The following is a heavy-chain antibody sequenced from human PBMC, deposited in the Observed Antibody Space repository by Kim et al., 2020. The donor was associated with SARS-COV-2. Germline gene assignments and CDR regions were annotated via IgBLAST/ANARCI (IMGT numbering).Heavy chain of an antibody. J-gene: IGHJ6*02. Sequence: GGSLRLSCAASGFTFDDYAMHWVRQAPGKGLEWVSGISWNSGSIGYADSVKGRFTISRDNAKNSLYLQMNSLRAEDTALYYCAKGSGYDPMYGMDVWGQGTTVTVSS. CDR2: ISWNSGSI. V-gene: IGHV3-9*01. D-gene: IGHD5-12*01. CDR1: GFTFDDYA. CDR3: AKGSGYDPMYGMDV.